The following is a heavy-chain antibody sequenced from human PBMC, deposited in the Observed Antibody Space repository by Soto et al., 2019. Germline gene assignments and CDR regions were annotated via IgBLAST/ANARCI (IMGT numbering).Heavy chain of an antibody. V-gene: IGHV4-31*03. J-gene: IGHJ2*01. CDR1: GGSVSSGDYY. CDR3: ARGRTHWYFDL. CDR2: IYYGGSP. Sequence: QVQLQESGPGLVKPSQTLSLTCTVSGGSVSSGDYYWSWIRQHPGKGLEWFGYIYYGGSPYYNPSLKSRVTISADTSKNQFSLRLSSATAADTAVYYCARGRTHWYFDLWGRGTLVTVSS.